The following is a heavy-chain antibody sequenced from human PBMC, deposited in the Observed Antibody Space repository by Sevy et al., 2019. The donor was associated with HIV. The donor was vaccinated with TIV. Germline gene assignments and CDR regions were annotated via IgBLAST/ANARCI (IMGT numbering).Heavy chain of an antibody. CDR2: FDPEDDET. CDR3: ATTKDYYDSSGSPFDY. CDR1: GYTLSELS. J-gene: IGHJ4*02. D-gene: IGHD3-22*01. V-gene: IGHV1-24*01. Sequence: ASVKVSCMVSGYTLSELSMHWVRQAPGKGLEWMGSFDPEDDETIYAQRFQGRVTMTEEKSTNTAYMELNNLRPEKRAVNYCATTKDYYDSSGSPFDYWGQGTLVTVSS.